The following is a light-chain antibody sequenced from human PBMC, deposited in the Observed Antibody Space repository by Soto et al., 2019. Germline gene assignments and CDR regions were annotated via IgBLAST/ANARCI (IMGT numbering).Light chain of an antibody. CDR1: QSVTSK. Sequence: EIVMTQSPASLFVSPGERATLSCRASQSVTSKLAWYQQKVGQAPRLLIYGASTRATGIPARFSGSGSGTEFTLTISSLQSEDFAVYYCQQYSNWPPITFGQGTRLEMK. CDR2: GAS. CDR3: QQYSNWPPIT. V-gene: IGKV3-15*01. J-gene: IGKJ5*01.